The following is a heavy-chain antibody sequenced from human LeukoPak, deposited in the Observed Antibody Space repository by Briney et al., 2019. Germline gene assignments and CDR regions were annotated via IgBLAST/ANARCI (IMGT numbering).Heavy chain of an antibody. CDR2: ISSSGSTI. J-gene: IGHJ4*02. CDR1: GFTFSDYY. CDR3: ARDTVAGQIYFDH. D-gene: IGHD6-19*01. V-gene: IGHV3-11*01. Sequence: PGGSLRLSCAASGFTFSDYYMSWIRQAPGKGLEWVSYISSSGSTIYYADSVKGRFTISRDNAKNSLYLQMNSLRVEDTAVYYCARDTVAGQIYFDHWGQGILVTVSS.